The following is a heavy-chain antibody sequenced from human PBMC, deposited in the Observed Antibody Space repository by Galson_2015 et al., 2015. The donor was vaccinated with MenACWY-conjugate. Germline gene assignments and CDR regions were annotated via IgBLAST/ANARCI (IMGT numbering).Heavy chain of an antibody. Sequence: SLRLSCAASGFTFSSYAMSWVRQAPGKGLEWVSSITAGGITTYYADSVKGRFTISRDNSKNTLYLQMNSLGGEDTAVYYCARDPDCASSTWYAPGDYWGQGTLVTVSS. CDR2: ITAGGITT. V-gene: IGHV3-23*01. J-gene: IGHJ4*02. CDR1: GFTFSSYA. D-gene: IGHD6-13*01. CDR3: ARDPDCASSTWYAPGDY.